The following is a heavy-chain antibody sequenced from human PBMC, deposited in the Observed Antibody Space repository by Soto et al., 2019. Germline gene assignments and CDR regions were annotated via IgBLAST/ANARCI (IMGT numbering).Heavy chain of an antibody. J-gene: IGHJ6*02. V-gene: IGHV3-33*06. CDR1: GFTFSRYA. Sequence: PGGSLRLSCAASGFTFSRYAMHWVRQAPGKGLEWVAVIWYDGSVKHYADSVKGRFTVSRDNSKSTLYLQMNSLRADDTAVYYCAKEIKPSGMDVWGQGTTVTVSS. CDR2: IWYDGSVK. CDR3: AKEIKPSGMDV.